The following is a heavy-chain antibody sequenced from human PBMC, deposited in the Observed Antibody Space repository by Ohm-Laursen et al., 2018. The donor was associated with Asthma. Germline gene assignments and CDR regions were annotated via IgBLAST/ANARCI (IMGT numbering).Heavy chain of an antibody. V-gene: IGHV1-46*01. CDR1: GYTFTSYY. J-gene: IGHJ5*02. Sequence: ASVKVSCKASGYTFTSYYMHWVRQAPGQGLEWMGIINPSGGSTSYAQKFQGRVTMTRDTSTSTAYMELRSLRSDDTAVYYCARDVEYYYDTWGQGTLVTVSS. CDR2: INPSGGST. CDR3: ARDVEYYYDT. D-gene: IGHD3-22*01.